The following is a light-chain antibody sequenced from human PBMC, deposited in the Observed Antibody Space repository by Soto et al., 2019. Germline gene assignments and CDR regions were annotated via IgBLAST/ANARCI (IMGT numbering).Light chain of an antibody. CDR2: SNS. Sequence: QSVLTQPPSASGTPGQRVTISCSGSSSNIGSNIVNWYQQVPGTAPRLLIYSNSQRPSGVPDRFSGSKSGTSASLAISGLQSDDEADYYCAAWDDSLNGVVFGGGTKLTVL. CDR3: AAWDDSLNGVV. V-gene: IGLV1-44*01. J-gene: IGLJ3*02. CDR1: SSNIGSNI.